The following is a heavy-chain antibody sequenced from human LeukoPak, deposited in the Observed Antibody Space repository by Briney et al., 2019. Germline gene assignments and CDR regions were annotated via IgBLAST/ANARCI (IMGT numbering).Heavy chain of an antibody. CDR2: ISSSGSTI. CDR3: ATGPATGYYYDSSGYVFDY. V-gene: IGHV3-11*01. CDR1: GFTFSDYY. Sequence: GGSLRLSCAASGFTFSDYYMSWIRQAPGKGLEWVSYISSSGSTIYYADSVKGRFTISRDNAKNSLYLQMNSLRAEDTAVYYCATGPATGYYYDSSGYVFDYWGQGTLVTVSS. J-gene: IGHJ4*02. D-gene: IGHD3-22*01.